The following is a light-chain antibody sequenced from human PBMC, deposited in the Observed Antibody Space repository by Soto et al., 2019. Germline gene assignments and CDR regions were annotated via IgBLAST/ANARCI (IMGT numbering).Light chain of an antibody. CDR3: SAYTSDTMHVL. CDR2: DVN. Sequence: QSALTQPASVSGSPGQSITISCTGTSIDVGGFNYVSWYQQHPGKVPKLIIYDVNDRHSGVYDRFSGPKSGNTASLTISGLKDTDEADYFCSAYTSDTMHVLFGGGTKLTVL. V-gene: IGLV2-14*01. J-gene: IGLJ2*01. CDR1: SIDVGGFNY.